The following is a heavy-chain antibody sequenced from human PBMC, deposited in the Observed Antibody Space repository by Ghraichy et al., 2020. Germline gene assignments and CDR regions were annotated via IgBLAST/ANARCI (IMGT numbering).Heavy chain of an antibody. Sequence: ASVKVSCKASGYTFTSYAMHWVRQAPGQRLEWMGWINAGNGNTKYSQKFQGRVTITRDTSASTAYMELSSLRSEDTAVYYCARELESHSGYDCNWFDPWGQGTLVTVSS. V-gene: IGHV1-3*01. CDR3: ARELESHSGYDCNWFDP. CDR1: GYTFTSYA. CDR2: INAGNGNT. D-gene: IGHD5-12*01. J-gene: IGHJ5*02.